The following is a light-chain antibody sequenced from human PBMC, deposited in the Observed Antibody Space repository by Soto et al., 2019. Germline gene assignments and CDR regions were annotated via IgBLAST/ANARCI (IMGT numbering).Light chain of an antibody. Sequence: DIQMTQSPSSLSSSVGDRVTITCRASQGISNYLAWYQQKPGKDPKLLIYAASTFRPGVPSRFSGSGCGTDFFPTISSLQADDVSTEYFQKYNSASLKFGQGTKVEIK. CDR2: AAS. CDR3: QKYNSASLK. V-gene: IGKV1-27*01. J-gene: IGKJ1*01. CDR1: QGISNY.